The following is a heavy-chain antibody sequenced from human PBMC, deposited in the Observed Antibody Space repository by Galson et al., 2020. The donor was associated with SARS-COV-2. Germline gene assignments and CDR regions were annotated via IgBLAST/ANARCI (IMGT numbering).Heavy chain of an antibody. Sequence: HGESLKISCKGSGYSFSSAWIGWVRQMPGKGLEWMGIIFPGDSDIRYSPAFQGQVTISADKSISTAYLEWSSLQVSDTAMYYCAGLPRDWYLRGCDCWGQGSLVTVSA. J-gene: IGHJ4*02. D-gene: IGHD6-13*01. CDR2: IFPGDSDI. V-gene: IGHV5-51*01. CDR3: AGLPRDWYLRGCDC. CDR1: GYSFSSAW.